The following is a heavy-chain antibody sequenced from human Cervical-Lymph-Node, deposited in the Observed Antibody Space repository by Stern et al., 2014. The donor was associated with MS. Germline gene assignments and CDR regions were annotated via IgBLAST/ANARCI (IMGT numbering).Heavy chain of an antibody. V-gene: IGHV3-21*01. D-gene: IGHD4-23*01. CDR3: ARGRGGNYRYYFDY. J-gene: IGHJ4*02. CDR2: SSSGGSYI. Sequence: EVQLEESGGGLVKPGGSLRLSCAASGFTFSSYSMNWVRQAPGKGLEWVASSSSGGSYIYYADSLKGRFTISRDNAKNSLYLQMNSLRAEDTAVYYCARGRGGNYRYYFDYWGQGTLVTVSS. CDR1: GFTFSSYS.